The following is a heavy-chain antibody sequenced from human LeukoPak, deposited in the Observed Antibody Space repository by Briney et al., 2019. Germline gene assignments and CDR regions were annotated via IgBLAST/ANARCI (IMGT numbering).Heavy chain of an antibody. J-gene: IGHJ4*02. Sequence: PGGSLRLSCAASGFTFSSYAMHWVRQAPGKGLEWVAVISYDGSNKYYADSVKGRFTISRDNSKNTLYLQMNSLRAEDTAVYYCAKDGHFDYWGQGTPVTVSS. V-gene: IGHV3-30-3*01. CDR1: GFTFSSYA. CDR2: ISYDGSNK. CDR3: AKDGHFDY.